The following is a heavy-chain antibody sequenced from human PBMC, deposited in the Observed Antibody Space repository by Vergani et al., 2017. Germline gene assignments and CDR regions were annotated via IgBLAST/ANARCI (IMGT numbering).Heavy chain of an antibody. CDR2: IYSTGST. V-gene: IGHV4-31*03. CDR3: ARMGGYDEGDAFRIGYFDS. Sequence: QVQLQESGPGLVKRSQTLSLTCSVSGDSISSGVYYWNWIRQHPGKGLEWIGYIYSTGSTHHNPSLRRRINMSVDTSKNQFSLKLNSVTAADTAMYYCARMGGYDEGDAFRIGYFDSWGPGILVTDSS. J-gene: IGHJ4*02. D-gene: IGHD3-22*01. CDR1: GDSISSGVYY.